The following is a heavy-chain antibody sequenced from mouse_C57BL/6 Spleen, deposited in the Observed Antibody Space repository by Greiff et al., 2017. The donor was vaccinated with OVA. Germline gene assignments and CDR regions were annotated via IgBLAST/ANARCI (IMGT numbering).Heavy chain of an antibody. CDR1: GYAFSSSW. CDR3: ARDSSGTGNYFDY. J-gene: IGHJ2*01. D-gene: IGHD3-2*02. V-gene: IGHV1-82*01. Sequence: QVQLQQSGPELVKPGASVKISCKASGYAFSSSWMNWVKQRPGKGLEWIGRIYPGDGDTNYNGKFKGKATLTADKSSSTAYMQLSSLTSEDSAVYFCARDSSGTGNYFDYWGQGTTLTVSS. CDR2: IYPGDGDT.